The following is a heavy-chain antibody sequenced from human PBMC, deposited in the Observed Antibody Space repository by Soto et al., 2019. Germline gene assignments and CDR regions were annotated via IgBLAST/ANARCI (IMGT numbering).Heavy chain of an antibody. CDR1: GFTFSSYG. V-gene: IGHV3-30*18. CDR2: ISYDGSNK. Sequence: GGSLRLSCAASGFTFSSYGMHWVRQAPGKGLEWVAVISYDGSNKYYADSVKGRFTISRDNSKNTLYLQMNSLRAEDTAVYYCAKYTALRFLEWLHQYYYYYGMDVWGQGTTVTVSS. J-gene: IGHJ6*02. D-gene: IGHD3-3*01. CDR3: AKYTALRFLEWLHQYYYYYGMDV.